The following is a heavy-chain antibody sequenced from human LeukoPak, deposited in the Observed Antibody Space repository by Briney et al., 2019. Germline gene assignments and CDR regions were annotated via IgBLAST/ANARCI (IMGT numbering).Heavy chain of an antibody. J-gene: IGHJ4*02. CDR2: ISSSSSYI. V-gene: IGHV3-21*01. Sequence: GGSLRLSCAVSGFTFSSYSMNWVRQAPGKGLEWVSSISSSSSYIYYADSVKGRFTISRDNAKNTLYLQMNSLRAEDTAVYYCARDTPVEMAVFFDYWGQGTLVTVSS. CDR1: GFTFSSYS. D-gene: IGHD5-24*01. CDR3: ARDTPVEMAVFFDY.